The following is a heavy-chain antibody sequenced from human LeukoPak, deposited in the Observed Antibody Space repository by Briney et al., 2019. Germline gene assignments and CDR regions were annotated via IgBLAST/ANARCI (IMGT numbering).Heavy chain of an antibody. D-gene: IGHD6-13*01. CDR3: TRGQQLVIGAFDI. CDR1: GGSISSSSYY. V-gene: IGHV4-39*01. Sequence: SETLSLTCTVSGGSISSSSYYWGWIRQPPGKGLEWIGSIYYSGSTYYNPSPKSRVTISVDTSKNQFSLKLSSVTAADTAVYYCTRGQQLVIGAFDIWGQGTMVTVSS. CDR2: IYYSGST. J-gene: IGHJ3*02.